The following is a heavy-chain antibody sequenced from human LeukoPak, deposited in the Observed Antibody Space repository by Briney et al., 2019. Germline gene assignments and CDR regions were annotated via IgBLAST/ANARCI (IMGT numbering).Heavy chain of an antibody. D-gene: IGHD5-18*01. CDR2: INHSGST. J-gene: IGHJ4*02. CDR3: ARDPPDTAMVISGPFDY. Sequence: PSQTLSLTCAVYGGSFSGYYWSWIRQPPGKGLEWIGEINHSGSTNYNPSLKSRVTISVDTSKNQFSLKLSSVTAADTAVYYCARDPPDTAMVISGPFDYWGQGTLVTVSS. V-gene: IGHV4-34*01. CDR1: GGSFSGYY.